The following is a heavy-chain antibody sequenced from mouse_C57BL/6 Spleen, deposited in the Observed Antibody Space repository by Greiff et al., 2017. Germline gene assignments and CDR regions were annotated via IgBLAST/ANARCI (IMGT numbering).Heavy chain of an antibody. D-gene: IGHD2-1*01. CDR3: AVEGNYVAMDY. V-gene: IGHV1-52*01. J-gene: IGHJ4*01. Sequence: QVQLQQPGAELVRPGSSVKLSCKASGYTFTSYWMHWVKQRPIQGLEWIGNIDPSDSENNYNQKFKDKATLTVDKSSSTAYMQLSSLTSEYSAVYYCAVEGNYVAMDYWGQGTSVTVSS. CDR2: IDPSDSEN. CDR1: GYTFTSYW.